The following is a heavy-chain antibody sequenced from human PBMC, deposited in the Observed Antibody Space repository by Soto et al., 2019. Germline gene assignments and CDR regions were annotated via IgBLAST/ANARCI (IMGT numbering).Heavy chain of an antibody. Sequence: QVQLVQSGAEVKKPGSSVKVSCKASGGTFSSYTISWVRQAPGQGLEWMGRIIPILGIANYAQKFQGRVTITAGKSTSTAYMELSSLRSEDTAVYYCASIGQQLAYYYYYGMDVWGPGTTVTVSS. J-gene: IGHJ6*02. D-gene: IGHD6-13*01. CDR3: ASIGQQLAYYYYYGMDV. CDR2: IIPILGIA. V-gene: IGHV1-69*02. CDR1: GGTFSSYT.